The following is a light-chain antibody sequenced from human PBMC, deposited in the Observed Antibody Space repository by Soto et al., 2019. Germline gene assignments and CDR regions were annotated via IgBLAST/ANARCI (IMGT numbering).Light chain of an antibody. V-gene: IGKV3-11*01. CDR1: QSVSNDF. CDR3: QQRSDWPWT. J-gene: IGKJ1*01. Sequence: EIVLTQSPCILSLSPGERATLSCRASQSVSNDFLAWYQQTPGQAPRLLIYDTSTRSTGIPARFSGGGSGTDFTLTISSLEPEDFAVYYCQQRSDWPWTFGQGTKVDIK. CDR2: DTS.